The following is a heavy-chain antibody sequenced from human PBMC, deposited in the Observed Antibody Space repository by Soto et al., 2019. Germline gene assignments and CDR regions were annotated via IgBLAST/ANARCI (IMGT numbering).Heavy chain of an antibody. D-gene: IGHD1-26*01. Sequence: QVQLQESGPGLVKPSETLSLTCTVSGDSVGSINYYWSWIRQPPGKGLEWIGYISNSGSTDYNPSLKSRVTMSADTSKNQFSLRLTSVTAADTAVYYCARGREGFLAGSTDHFDYWGQGALVTVSS. CDR3: ARGREGFLAGSTDHFDY. CDR2: ISNSGST. V-gene: IGHV4-61*01. CDR1: GDSVGSINYY. J-gene: IGHJ4*02.